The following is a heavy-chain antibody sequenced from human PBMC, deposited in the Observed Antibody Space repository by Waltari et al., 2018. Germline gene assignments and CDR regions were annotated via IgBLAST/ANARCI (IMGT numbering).Heavy chain of an antibody. CDR2: VSYSGTP. CDR1: GGSFSDYY. J-gene: IGHJ4*02. Sequence: QVQLQESGPGLVKPSETLSLTCTVSGGSFSDYYWSWIRQPPGKGLEWIGYVSYSGTPNYNPPLKSRLTMSGHASKSQFFLNLSSVTAADTAVYYCARASDVYSSTCSGPPCLDWGQGTLVIVS. V-gene: IGHV4-59*01. CDR3: ARASDVYSSTCSGPPCLD. D-gene: IGHD6-13*01.